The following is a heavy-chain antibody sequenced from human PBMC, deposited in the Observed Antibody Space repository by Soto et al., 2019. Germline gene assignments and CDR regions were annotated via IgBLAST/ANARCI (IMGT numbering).Heavy chain of an antibody. CDR1: GCTFSSYG. V-gene: IGHV3-30*03. CDR3: ASSTSSYYYYYMDV. Sequence: PGGSLRLSCAASGCTFSSYGMHWVRQAPGKGLEWVALISYDGSNKYYADSVKGRFTISRDNSKSTLYLQMNSLRAEDTAVYYCASSTSSYYYYYMDVWGKGTTVTVSS. D-gene: IGHD6-6*01. CDR2: ISYDGSNK. J-gene: IGHJ6*03.